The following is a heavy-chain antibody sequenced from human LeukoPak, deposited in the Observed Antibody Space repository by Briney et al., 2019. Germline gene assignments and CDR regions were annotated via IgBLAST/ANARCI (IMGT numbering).Heavy chain of an antibody. D-gene: IGHD3-10*02. CDR3: AELGITMIGGV. V-gene: IGHV3-23*01. CDR2: IVSSGDTT. CDR1: GFTFSSYA. Sequence: PGGSLRLSCAASGFTFSSYAMSWVRQAPGKGLEWVSAIVSSGDTTYYADSVKGRFTISRDNSKNTLYLQMNSLRAEDTAVYYCAELGITMIGGVWGKGTTVTISS. J-gene: IGHJ6*04.